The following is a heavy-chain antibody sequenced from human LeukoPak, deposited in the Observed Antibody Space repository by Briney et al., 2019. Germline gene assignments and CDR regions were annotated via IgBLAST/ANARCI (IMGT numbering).Heavy chain of an antibody. V-gene: IGHV4-59*01. D-gene: IGHD7-27*01. CDR2: IYYSGNT. CDR1: GGSISSFY. CDR3: ARTGKNWETGYGMDV. Sequence: SETLSLTCTVSGGSISSFYWSWIRQPPGKGLEWIGFIYYSGNTNYNPSLKSRVSISVDTSKNQFSVKLSSVTAADTAVYFCARTGKNWETGYGMDVWGQGTTITVSS. J-gene: IGHJ6*02.